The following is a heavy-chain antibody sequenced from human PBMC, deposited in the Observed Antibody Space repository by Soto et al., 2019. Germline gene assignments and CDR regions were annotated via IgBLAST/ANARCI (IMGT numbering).Heavy chain of an antibody. V-gene: IGHV4-31*03. Sequence: SETMSLTCTVSGGYISSGVYYWSWIRQHPGKGLEWIGYIYYSGSTYYNPSLKSRVTISVDTSKNQFSLKLSSVTAADTAVYYCARLGDYYDSSGSFLDYWGQGTLVTVSS. CDR2: IYYSGST. CDR1: GGYISSGVYY. D-gene: IGHD3-22*01. J-gene: IGHJ4*02. CDR3: ARLGDYYDSSGSFLDY.